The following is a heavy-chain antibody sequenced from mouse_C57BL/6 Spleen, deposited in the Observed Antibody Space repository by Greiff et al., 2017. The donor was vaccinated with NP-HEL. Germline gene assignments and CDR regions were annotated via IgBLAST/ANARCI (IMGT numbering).Heavy chain of an antibody. Sequence: VQLQQSGPGLVKPSQSLSLTCSVTGYSITSGYYWNWIRQFPGNKLEWMGYISYDGSNNYNPSLKNRISITRDTSKNQFFLKLNSVTTEDTATYYCARATTVVATRYFDVWGTGTTVTVSS. CDR3: ARATTVVATRYFDV. CDR2: ISYDGSN. J-gene: IGHJ1*03. D-gene: IGHD1-1*01. CDR1: GYSITSGYY. V-gene: IGHV3-6*01.